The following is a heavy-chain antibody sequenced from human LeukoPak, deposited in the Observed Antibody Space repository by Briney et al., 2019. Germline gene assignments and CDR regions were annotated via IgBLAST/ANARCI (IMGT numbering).Heavy chain of an antibody. J-gene: IGHJ4*02. Sequence: SETLSLTCTVSGGSISSGSYYWSWIRQPAGKGLEWLGRIYTSGSTNYNPSLKSRVTISVDTSKNQFSLKLSSVTAADTAVYYCARERYGSGSYYFDYWGQGTLVTVSS. CDR3: ARERYGSGSYYFDY. V-gene: IGHV4-61*02. CDR1: GGSISSGSYY. CDR2: IYTSGST. D-gene: IGHD3-10*01.